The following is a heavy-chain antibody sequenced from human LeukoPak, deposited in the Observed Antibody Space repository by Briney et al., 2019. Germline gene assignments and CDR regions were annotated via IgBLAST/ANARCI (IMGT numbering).Heavy chain of an antibody. CDR1: GFTFSSYG. Sequence: PGESLRLSCAASGFTFSSYGMHWVRQAPGKGLEWVSVISYDGGNKYYADSVKGRFTISRDNSKNTLYLQMNSLRAEDTAVYYCAKQRSGSSSLFYFDLWGRGTLVTVSS. CDR3: AKQRSGSSSLFYFDL. CDR2: ISYDGGNK. J-gene: IGHJ2*01. D-gene: IGHD6-13*01. V-gene: IGHV3-30*18.